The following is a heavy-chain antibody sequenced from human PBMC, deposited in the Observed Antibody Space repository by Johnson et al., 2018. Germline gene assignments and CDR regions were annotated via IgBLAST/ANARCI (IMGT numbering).Heavy chain of an antibody. V-gene: IGHV1-46*01. J-gene: IGHJ3*02. CDR2: INPSGGST. D-gene: IGHD1-26*01. CDR3: ARGGGVGATGLFDI. CDR1: GYTFTSYY. Sequence: QVQLVQSGAEVKKPGASVKVSCKASGYTFTSYYMHWVRQAPGQGLEWMGIINPSGGSTSYAQKFQGRVTMTRDTSTSTVYMELSSRSAEETAGYYCARGGGVGATGLFDIWGQGTMVTVSS.